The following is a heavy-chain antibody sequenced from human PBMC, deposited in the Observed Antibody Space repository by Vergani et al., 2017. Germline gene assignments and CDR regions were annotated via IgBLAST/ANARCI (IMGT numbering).Heavy chain of an antibody. J-gene: IGHJ6*02. CDR2: IIPILGIA. CDR1: GGTFSSYA. CDR3: AEDHVVRSAWGRYGMDV. Sequence: QVQLVQSGAEVKKPGASVKVSCKASGGTFSSYAISWVRQAPGQGLEWMGRIIPILGIANYAQKFQGRVTITADKSASTAYMELSRLRSEDTAVYYCAEDHVVRSAWGRYGMDVWGQGTTVTVSS. D-gene: IGHD3-10*01. V-gene: IGHV1-69*04.